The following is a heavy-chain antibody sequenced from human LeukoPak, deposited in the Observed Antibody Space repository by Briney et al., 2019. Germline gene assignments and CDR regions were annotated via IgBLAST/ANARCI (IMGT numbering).Heavy chain of an antibody. CDR2: IIPIFGTA. Sequence: SVKVSCKASGGTFSSYAISWVRQAPGQGLEWMGGIIPIFGTANYAQKFQGRVTITTDESTSTAYMELSSLRSEDTAVYYCARSLVPAAILAWFDPWGQGTLVTVSS. CDR1: GGTFSSYA. D-gene: IGHD2-2*01. CDR3: ARSLVPAAILAWFDP. V-gene: IGHV1-69*05. J-gene: IGHJ5*02.